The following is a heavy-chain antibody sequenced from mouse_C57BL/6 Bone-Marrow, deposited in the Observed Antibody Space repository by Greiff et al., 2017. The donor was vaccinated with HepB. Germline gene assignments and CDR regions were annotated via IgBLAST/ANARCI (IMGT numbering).Heavy chain of an antibody. CDR1: GYTFTSYW. CDR2: INPSDSET. J-gene: IGHJ3*01. CDR3: AREGYSNYETAWFAY. Sequence: QVQLKQPGAELVRPGSSVKLSCKASGYTFTSYWMHWVKQSPIQGLEWIGNINPSDSETHYNQKFKDKATLTVDKSSSTAYMQLSSLTSEDSAVYYCAREGYSNYETAWFAYWGQGTLVTVSA. V-gene: IGHV1-52*01. D-gene: IGHD2-5*01.